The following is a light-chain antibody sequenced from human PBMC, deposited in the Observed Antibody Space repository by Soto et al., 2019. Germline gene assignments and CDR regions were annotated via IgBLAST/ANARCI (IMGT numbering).Light chain of an antibody. J-gene: IGKJ1*01. CDR3: QQSYSTPWT. Sequence: DIQMTQSPSSLSASVGDRVTITCRASQSVRTYLNWYQQKPGKAPNLLIYGVSTLHSGVPSRFSGTGSGTDFTLTISSLQPEDFASYYCQQSYSTPWTFGPVTKVEIK. CDR1: QSVRTY. V-gene: IGKV1-39*01. CDR2: GVS.